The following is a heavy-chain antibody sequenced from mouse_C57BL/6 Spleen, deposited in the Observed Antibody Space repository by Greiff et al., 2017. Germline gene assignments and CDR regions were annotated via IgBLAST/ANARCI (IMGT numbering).Heavy chain of an antibody. V-gene: IGHV1-26*01. CDR2: INPNNGGT. CDR3: ARTYYSSYLDY. J-gene: IGHJ2*02. Sequence: EVQLQQSGPELVKPGASVKISCKASGYTFTDYYMNWVKQSHGKSLEWIGDINPNNGGTSYNQKFKGKATLTVDKSSSTAYMELRSLTSEDSAVYYCARTYYSSYLDYWGQGTSLTVSS. CDR1: GYTFTDYY. D-gene: IGHD2-12*01.